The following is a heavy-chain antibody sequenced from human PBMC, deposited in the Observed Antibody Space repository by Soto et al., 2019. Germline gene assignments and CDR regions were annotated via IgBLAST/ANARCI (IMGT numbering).Heavy chain of an antibody. CDR3: AREDVEMATITARLEY. V-gene: IGHV3-30-3*01. CDR2: ISYDGSNK. J-gene: IGHJ4*02. CDR1: GFTFSSYA. Sequence: QVQLVESGGGVVQPGRSLRLSCAASGFTFSSYAMHWVRQAPGKGLERVAVISYDGSNKYYADSVKIRFTISRDNSKNTLYLQMNSLRAEDTAVYYCAREDVEMATITARLEYWGQGTLVTVSS. D-gene: IGHD5-12*01.